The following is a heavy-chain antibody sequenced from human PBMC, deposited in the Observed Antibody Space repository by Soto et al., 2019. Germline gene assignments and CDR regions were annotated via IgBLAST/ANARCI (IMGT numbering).Heavy chain of an antibody. Sequence: SQTLSLTCAITRDSVSSNSAGWSWVRQSPSRGLEWLGRTYYRSKWYYEYAVSVRGRITINPDTSKNQYSLQLNSVTPEDTAVYFCARGEQYSGRIFDYWGQGTLFTVS. J-gene: IGHJ4*01. CDR3: ARGEQYSGRIFDY. CDR2: TYYRSKWYY. D-gene: IGHD1-26*01. V-gene: IGHV6-1*01. CDR1: RDSVSSNSAG.